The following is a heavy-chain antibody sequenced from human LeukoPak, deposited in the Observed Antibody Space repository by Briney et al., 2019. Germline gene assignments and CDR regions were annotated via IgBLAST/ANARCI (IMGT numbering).Heavy chain of an antibody. CDR1: GFTFSSYA. Sequence: GGSLRLSCAASGFTFSSYAMSWVRQAPGKGLEWVASIKQDGSEKYYVDSMKGRFTISRDNAKNSLYLQLNSLRVEDTAVYYCATVLPGRPNDNWGQGTLVTVSS. V-gene: IGHV3-7*01. CDR3: ATVLPGRPNDN. CDR2: IKQDGSEK. J-gene: IGHJ4*02. D-gene: IGHD1-1*01.